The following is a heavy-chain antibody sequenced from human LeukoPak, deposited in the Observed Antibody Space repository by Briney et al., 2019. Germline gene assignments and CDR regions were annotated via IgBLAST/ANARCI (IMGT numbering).Heavy chain of an antibody. V-gene: IGHV1-8*01. D-gene: IGHD3-10*01. CDR3: ARGGTAKYYDSGSYYIGWFDP. J-gene: IGHJ5*02. CDR1: GYTFTNYD. Sequence: EASVKVSCKASGYTFTNYDINWVRQATGQGLEWMGWMNPNSGNTGYAQKFQGRVTMTRNTSISTAYMELSSLRSEDTAVYYCARGGTAKYYDSGSYYIGWFDPWGQGTLVTVSS. CDR2: MNPNSGNT.